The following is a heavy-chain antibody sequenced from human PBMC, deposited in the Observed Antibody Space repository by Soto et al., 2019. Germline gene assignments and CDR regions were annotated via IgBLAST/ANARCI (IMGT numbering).Heavy chain of an antibody. D-gene: IGHD6-19*01. J-gene: IGHJ5*02. CDR1: GFTFSSYW. Sequence: GGSLRLSCAASGFTFSSYWMSWVRQAPGKGLEWVANIKQDGSEKYYVDSVKGRFTISRDNAKNSLYLQMNSLRAEDTAVYYCARFSTQWLVQWFDPWGQGTLVTVSS. CDR2: IKQDGSEK. CDR3: ARFSTQWLVQWFDP. V-gene: IGHV3-7*05.